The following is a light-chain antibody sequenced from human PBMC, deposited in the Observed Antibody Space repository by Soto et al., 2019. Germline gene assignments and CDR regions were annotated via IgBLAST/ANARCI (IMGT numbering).Light chain of an antibody. V-gene: IGKV1-39*01. CDR2: GAT. J-gene: IGKJ2*01. CDR3: QQVYDFPHT. Sequence: DIQMTQSPSSLSASVGDRVTITCRTSQTINNYLNWYRQKPGRVPEVLIYGATSLQPGVSSRFPGSASRTYFTLTISSLQPEDFATYYCQQVYDFPHTFGQGTKVEV. CDR1: QTINNY.